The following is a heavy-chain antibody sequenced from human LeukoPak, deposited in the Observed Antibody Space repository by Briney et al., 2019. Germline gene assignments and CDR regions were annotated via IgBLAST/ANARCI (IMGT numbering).Heavy chain of an antibody. Sequence: ASVKVSCKASGYTFTGYYMHWVRQAPGPGLEWMGWINPNSGGTNYAQKFQGRVTMTRDKSISTAYMELSRLRSDDTAVYYCARDLSSSGSGSYYNMFDYWGQGTLVTVSS. V-gene: IGHV1-2*02. CDR2: INPNSGGT. CDR3: ARDLSSSGSGSYYNMFDY. CDR1: GYTFTGYY. D-gene: IGHD3-10*01. J-gene: IGHJ4*02.